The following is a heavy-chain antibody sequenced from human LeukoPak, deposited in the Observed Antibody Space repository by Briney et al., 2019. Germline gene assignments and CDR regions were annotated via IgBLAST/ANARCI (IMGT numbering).Heavy chain of an antibody. CDR3: ARDPQQLAREYYFDY. J-gene: IGHJ4*02. D-gene: IGHD6-13*01. Sequence: SGTLSLTCAVSGGSLSSSNWWSWVRQPPGKGLEWIGEIYHSGSTNYNPSLKRRVTISVDKSKNQFSLKLSSVTAADTAVYSCARDPQQLAREYYFDYWGQGTLVTVSS. CDR1: GGSLSSSNW. V-gene: IGHV4-4*02. CDR2: IYHSGST.